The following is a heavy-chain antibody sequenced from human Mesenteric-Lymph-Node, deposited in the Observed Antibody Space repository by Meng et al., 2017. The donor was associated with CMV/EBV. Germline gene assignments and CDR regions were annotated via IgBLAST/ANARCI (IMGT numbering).Heavy chain of an antibody. J-gene: IGHJ4*02. CDR2: INCSSGTS. D-gene: IGHD2-8*02. CDR1: GYTFSSYY. Sequence: CESSGYTFSSYYIHWIRPSPGRGLEWMGIINCSSGTSSYAQRFQGRVSMTRDTSTSTVYMELYGLTSEDTAVYYCARDHALVGGAFDYWGQGTLVTVSS. V-gene: IGHV1-46*01. CDR3: ARDHALVGGAFDY.